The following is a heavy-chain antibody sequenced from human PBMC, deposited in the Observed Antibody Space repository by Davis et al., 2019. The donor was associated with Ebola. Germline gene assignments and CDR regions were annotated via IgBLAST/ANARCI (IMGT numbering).Heavy chain of an antibody. CDR2: INPNSGGT. Sequence: ASAKVSCKASGYTFTGYYMHWVRQAPGQGLEWMGWINPNSGGTNYAQKFQGWVTMTRDTSISTAYMELSRLRSDDTAVYYCARSRRSSSSWTYYYYGMDVWGQGTTVTVSS. V-gene: IGHV1-2*04. D-gene: IGHD6-13*01. CDR3: ARSRRSSSSWTYYYYGMDV. J-gene: IGHJ6*02. CDR1: GYTFTGYY.